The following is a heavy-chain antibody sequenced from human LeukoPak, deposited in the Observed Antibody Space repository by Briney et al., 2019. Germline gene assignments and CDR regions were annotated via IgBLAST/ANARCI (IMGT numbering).Heavy chain of an antibody. CDR2: INTNTGNP. Sequence: ASVKVSCKASVYTFTSYGISWVRQAPGQGLEWMGWINTNTGNPTYAQGFTGRFVFSLDTSASTAYLQISSLKADDTAVYYCARASYGDYVEADYWGQGTLVTVSS. CDR3: ARASYGDYVEADY. CDR1: VYTFTSYG. D-gene: IGHD4-17*01. V-gene: IGHV7-4-1*02. J-gene: IGHJ4*02.